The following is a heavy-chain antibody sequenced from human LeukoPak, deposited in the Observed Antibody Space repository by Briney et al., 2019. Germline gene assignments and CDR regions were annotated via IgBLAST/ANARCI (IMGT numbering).Heavy chain of an antibody. CDR2: ISYDGSNK. CDR1: GFTFSSYA. V-gene: IGHV3-30-3*01. D-gene: IGHD3-22*01. Sequence: GRSLRLSCAGSGFTFSSYAMHWVRQAPGKGLEWVAVISYDGSNKYYADSVKGRFTISRDNSKNTLYLQMNSLRAEDTAVYYCARDPMIVVVIRSYYFDYWGQGTLVTVSS. CDR3: ARDPMIVVVIRSYYFDY. J-gene: IGHJ4*02.